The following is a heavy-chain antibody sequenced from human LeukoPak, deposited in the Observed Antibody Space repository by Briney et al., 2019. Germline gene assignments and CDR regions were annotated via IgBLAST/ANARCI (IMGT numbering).Heavy chain of an antibody. V-gene: IGHV3-9*01. D-gene: IGHD6-6*01. CDR2: ISWNSGSI. CDR3: AKDKSMTPPSYYFDY. J-gene: IGHJ4*02. CDR1: GFTFADYA. Sequence: GRSLRLSCEASGFTFADYAMHWVRQAPGKGLEWVSGISWNSGSIGYADSVKGRFTISRDNAKNSLYLQMNSLRAEDTALYYCAKDKSMTPPSYYFDYWGQGTLVTVSS.